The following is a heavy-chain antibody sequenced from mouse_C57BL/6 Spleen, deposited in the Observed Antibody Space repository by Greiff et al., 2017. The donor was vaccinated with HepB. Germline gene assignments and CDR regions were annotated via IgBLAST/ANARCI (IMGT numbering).Heavy chain of an antibody. V-gene: IGHV1-15*01. CDR3: TAGTNY. J-gene: IGHJ2*01. CDR2: IDPETGGT. D-gene: IGHD4-1*01. Sequence: VQLVESGAELVRPGASVTLSCKASGYTFTDYEMHWVKQTPVHGLEWIGAIDPETGGTAYNQKFKGKAILTADKSSSTAYMELRSLTSEDSAVYYCTAGTNYWGQGTTLTVSS. CDR1: GYTFTDYE.